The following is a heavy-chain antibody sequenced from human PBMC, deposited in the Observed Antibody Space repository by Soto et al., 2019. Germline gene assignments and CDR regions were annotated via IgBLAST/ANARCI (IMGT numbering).Heavy chain of an antibody. CDR3: AKHRVGAFDI. CDR1: GFTFSIYG. D-gene: IGHD2-15*01. V-gene: IGHV3-30*18. CDR2: ISYDGSKK. J-gene: IGHJ3*02. Sequence: PGGSLRLSCAASGFTFSIYGMHWVRQSPGKGLEWVAVISYDGSKKYYADSVKGRFTISRDNSKNTLYLQMNSLRAEDTAVYYCAKHRVGAFDIWGQGTMFTVSS.